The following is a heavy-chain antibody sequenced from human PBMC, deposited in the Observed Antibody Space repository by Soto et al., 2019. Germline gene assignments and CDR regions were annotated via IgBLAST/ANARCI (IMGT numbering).Heavy chain of an antibody. CDR2: IHYSGST. CDR3: ARDLSPYDSSSAVGS. D-gene: IGHD6-6*01. V-gene: IGHV4-59*02. CDR1: GGSVSSFS. Sequence: PSETLSLTCTVSGGSVSSFSWSWIRQPPGKGLEWIGYIHYSGSTNYNPSLKSRVTISVDTSKNQYSLKLSSVTAADTAIYYCARDLSPYDSSSAVGSWGQGSLVTVSS. J-gene: IGHJ5*01.